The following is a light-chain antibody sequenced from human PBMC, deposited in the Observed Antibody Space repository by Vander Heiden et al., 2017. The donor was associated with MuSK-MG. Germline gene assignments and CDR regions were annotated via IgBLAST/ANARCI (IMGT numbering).Light chain of an antibody. CDR1: QDINTY. CDR2: DAS. J-gene: IGKJ4*01. CDR3: QQYDNLVLT. Sequence: DIQMTQSPSSLSASVGDRVIISCQASQDINTYLNWYQQKAGKAPNLLIYDASNLETGVPSRFSGSGTGTDFTLTISSLQPEDIATYYCQQYDNLVLTFGGWTKVEIK. V-gene: IGKV1-33*01.